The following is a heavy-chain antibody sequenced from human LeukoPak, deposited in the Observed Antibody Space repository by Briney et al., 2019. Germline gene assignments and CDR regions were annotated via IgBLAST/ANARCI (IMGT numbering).Heavy chain of an antibody. CDR3: ARDPGRYYYYYYMDV. J-gene: IGHJ6*03. CDR2: IRSNGGST. CDR1: GFTFSSYA. V-gene: IGHV3-64*01. Sequence: PGGSLRLSCAASGFTFSSYAMYWVRQAPGEGLEYVSGIRSNGGSTYYANSVKGRFTISRDNSKNTLYLQMGSLRAEDMAVYYCARDPGRYYYYYYMDVWAKGPRSPSP.